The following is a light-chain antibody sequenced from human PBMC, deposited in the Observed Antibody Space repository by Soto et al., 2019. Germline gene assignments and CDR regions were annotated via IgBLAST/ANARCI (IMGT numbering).Light chain of an antibody. CDR3: QQRNNWVT. V-gene: IGKV3-11*01. J-gene: IGKJ4*01. CDR2: DAS. Sequence: DIVLTQSPATLSLSPGERATLSFRASQSVSSYLAWYQQKPGQAPRLLIYDASNRATGIPARFSGSGSGTDFILTISSLEPEDSAVYFCQQRNNWVTFGGGTKVDIK. CDR1: QSVSSY.